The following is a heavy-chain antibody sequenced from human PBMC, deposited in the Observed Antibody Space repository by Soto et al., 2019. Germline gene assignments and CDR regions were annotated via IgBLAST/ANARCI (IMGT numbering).Heavy chain of an antibody. J-gene: IGHJ3*02. V-gene: IGHV4-31*03. Sequence: QVQLQESGPGLVKPSQTLSLTCTVSGGSISSGGYYWSWIRQHPGKGLEWIGYIYYIGSTYYNPSLKSRVAISVDTSKSQFSLKLSSVTAADTAVYYCARFYMVRGVMGAFDIRGQGTMVTVSS. CDR2: IYYIGST. CDR3: ARFYMVRGVMGAFDI. CDR1: GGSISSGGYY. D-gene: IGHD3-10*01.